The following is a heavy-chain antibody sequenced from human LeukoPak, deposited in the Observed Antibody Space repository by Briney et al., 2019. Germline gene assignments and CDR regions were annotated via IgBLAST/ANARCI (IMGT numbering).Heavy chain of an antibody. CDR2: IYSGGST. CDR3: ARDQTSAPYSSSWYPLYGMDV. J-gene: IGHJ6*02. CDR1: GFTVSSNY. D-gene: IGHD6-13*01. Sequence: GGSLRLSCAASGFTVSSNYMSWVRQAPGKGLEWVSVIYSGGSTYYADSVKGRFTISRDNSKNTLYLQMNSLRAEDTAVYYCARDQTSAPYSSSWYPLYGMDVWGQGTTVTVSS. V-gene: IGHV3-66*01.